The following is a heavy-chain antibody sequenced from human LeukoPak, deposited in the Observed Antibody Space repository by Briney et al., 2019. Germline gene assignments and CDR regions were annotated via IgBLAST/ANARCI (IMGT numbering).Heavy chain of an antibody. CDR2: IYTSGST. V-gene: IGHV4-4*07. J-gene: IGHJ3*02. CDR3: ARVPIYYYDSSGYLDAFDI. D-gene: IGHD3-22*01. CDR1: GGSISSYY. Sequence: SETLSLTCTVSGGSISSYYWSWIRQPAGKGLEWIGRIYTSGSTNYNPSLKSRVTMSVDTSRNQFSLKLSSVTAADTAVYYCARVPIYYYDSSGYLDAFDIWGRGTMVTVSS.